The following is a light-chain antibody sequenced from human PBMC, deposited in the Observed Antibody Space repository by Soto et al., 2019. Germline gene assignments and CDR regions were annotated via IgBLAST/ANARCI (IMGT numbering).Light chain of an antibody. V-gene: IGLV1-40*01. CDR3: QSYDSSLSEV. J-gene: IGLJ1*01. Sequence: QSVLTQPPSVSGAPGQRVTISCTGSSSNIGAGYDVHWYQQLPGTAPKLLIYGNSNRPSGVPDRFSGSKSGTSASLAITGLQAEDEADYYCQSYDSSLSEVFGTGTNSPS. CDR2: GNS. CDR1: SSNIGAGYD.